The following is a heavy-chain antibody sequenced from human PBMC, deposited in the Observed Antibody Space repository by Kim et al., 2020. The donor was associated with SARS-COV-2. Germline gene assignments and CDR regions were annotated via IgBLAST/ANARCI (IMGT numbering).Heavy chain of an antibody. Sequence: GGSLRLSCAASGFTFSSYSMNWVRQAPGKGLEWVSSISSSSSYIYYADSVKGRFTISRDNAKNSLYLQMNSLRAEDTAVYYCARDHYYDSSGYSRQGYWGQGTLVTVSS. CDR3: ARDHYYDSSGYSRQGY. D-gene: IGHD3-22*01. CDR2: ISSSSSYI. CDR1: GFTFSSYS. V-gene: IGHV3-21*01. J-gene: IGHJ4*02.